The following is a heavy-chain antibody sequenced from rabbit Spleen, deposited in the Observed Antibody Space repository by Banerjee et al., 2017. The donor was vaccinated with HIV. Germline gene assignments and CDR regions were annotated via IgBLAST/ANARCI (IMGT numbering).Heavy chain of an antibody. V-gene: IGHV1S40*01. D-gene: IGHD1-1*01. CDR2: IYGGSSGTT. Sequence: QSLEESGGDLVKPGASLTLTCTASGFSFSTNYWICWVRQAPGKGLEWIACIYGGSSGTTYYASWAKGRFTISKASSTTVTLQMTSLTAADTATYFCARNYVNAFDPWGPGTLVTVS. CDR3: ARNYVNAFDP. CDR1: GFSFSTNYW. J-gene: IGHJ2*01.